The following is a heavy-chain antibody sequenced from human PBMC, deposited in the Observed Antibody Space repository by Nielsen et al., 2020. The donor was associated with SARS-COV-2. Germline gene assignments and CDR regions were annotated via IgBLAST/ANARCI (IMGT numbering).Heavy chain of an antibody. J-gene: IGHJ4*02. CDR2: IRSSSGAI. D-gene: IGHD4-17*01. CDR1: GFTFSTYS. Sequence: GSLRLSCAASGFTFSTYSMNWVRQAPGKGLEWVSYIRSSSGAIYYTDSVKGRFTISRDNGKNSLYLQINSLRDEDTAVYYCARASDGDYVGFDFWGQGTLVTVSS. V-gene: IGHV3-48*02. CDR3: ARASDGDYVGFDF.